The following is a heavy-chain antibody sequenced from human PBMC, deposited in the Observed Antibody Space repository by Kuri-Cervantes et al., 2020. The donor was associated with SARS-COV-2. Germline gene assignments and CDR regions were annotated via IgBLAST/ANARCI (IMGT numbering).Heavy chain of an antibody. CDR2: INPNSGGT. CDR1: GYTLTGYY. J-gene: IGHJ4*02. V-gene: IGHV1-2*02. Sequence: ASVKVSCKASGYTLTGYYMHWVRQAPGQGLEWMGWINPNSGGTNYAQKFQGRVTMTRDTSTSTVYMELSSLTSEDTAVYYCVVGFFSSRKWDYWGQGTLVTVSS. CDR3: VVGFFSSRKWDY. D-gene: IGHD2-15*01.